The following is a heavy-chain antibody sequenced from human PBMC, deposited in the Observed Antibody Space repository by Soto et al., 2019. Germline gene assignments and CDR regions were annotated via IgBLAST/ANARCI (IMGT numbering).Heavy chain of an antibody. Sequence: GGSLRLSCAASGFTFSSYAMSWVRQAPGKGLEWVSTISGSGGGTYYADSMKGRFTISRDNSKNTLYLQMYSLRVEDTAVYYCAREEVRGYYYGMDVWGQGTTVTVSS. CDR2: ISGSGGGT. V-gene: IGHV3-23*01. D-gene: IGHD2-2*01. J-gene: IGHJ6*02. CDR3: AREEVRGYYYGMDV. CDR1: GFTFSSYA.